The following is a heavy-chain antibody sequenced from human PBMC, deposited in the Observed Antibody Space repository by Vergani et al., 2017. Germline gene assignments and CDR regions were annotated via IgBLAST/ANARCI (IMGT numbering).Heavy chain of an antibody. Sequence: EVQLLESGGGLVQPGGSLRLSCAASGFTFSSYAMSWVRQAPGKGLEWVSDIGGSGGSTYYADSVKGRFTISRDNSKNTLYLQMNRLRAEDTAVYYCAKVPDLYSGYADYWGQGTLVTVSS. D-gene: IGHD5-12*01. V-gene: IGHV3-23*01. CDR1: GFTFSSYA. CDR2: IGGSGGST. CDR3: AKVPDLYSGYADY. J-gene: IGHJ4*02.